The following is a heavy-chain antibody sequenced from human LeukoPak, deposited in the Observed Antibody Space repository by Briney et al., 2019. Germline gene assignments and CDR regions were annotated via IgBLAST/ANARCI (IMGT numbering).Heavy chain of an antibody. V-gene: IGHV3-21*01. CDR3: ATSSSRGFDY. CDR1: GFTFSSYE. J-gene: IGHJ4*02. CDR2: ISSSSSYI. Sequence: GGSLRLSCAASGFTFSSYEMNWVRQAPGKGLEWVSSISSSSSYIYYADSVKGRFTISRDNAKNSLYLQMNSLRAEDTAVYYCATSSSRGFDYWGQGTLVTVSS.